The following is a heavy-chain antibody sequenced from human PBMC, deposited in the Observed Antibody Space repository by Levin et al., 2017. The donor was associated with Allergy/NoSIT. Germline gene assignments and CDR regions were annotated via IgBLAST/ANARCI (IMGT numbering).Heavy chain of an antibody. V-gene: IGHV3-7*01. D-gene: IGHD4-11*01. CDR2: LKQDGSDK. CDR3: AREGGYIDYPHGRAGVDY. Sequence: LSLTCAASGFTFSNSWMSWVRQAPGKGLEWVANLKQDGSDKYYVDSVEGRFTISRDNAKNSLYLQMNSLRAEDTAVYYCAREGGYIDYPHGRAGVDYWGQGTLVTVSS. J-gene: IGHJ4*02. CDR1: GFTFSNSW.